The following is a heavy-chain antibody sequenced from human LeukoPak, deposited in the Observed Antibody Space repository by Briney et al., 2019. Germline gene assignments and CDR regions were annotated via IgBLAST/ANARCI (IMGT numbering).Heavy chain of an antibody. Sequence: SETLSLTCTVSGGSISSYYWSWIRQPAGKGLEWIGRIYTSGSTNNNPSLKSRVTMSVDTSKNQISLKLSSVAAADTAVYYCARDWAQHCSSTSCYGPFDYWGQGTLVTVSS. CDR1: GGSISSYY. D-gene: IGHD2-2*01. J-gene: IGHJ4*02. CDR3: ARDWAQHCSSTSCYGPFDY. V-gene: IGHV4-4*07. CDR2: IYTSGST.